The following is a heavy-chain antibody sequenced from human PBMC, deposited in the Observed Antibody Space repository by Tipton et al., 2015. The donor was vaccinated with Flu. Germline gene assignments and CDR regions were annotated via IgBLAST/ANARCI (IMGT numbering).Heavy chain of an antibody. CDR1: GGSISSDSYY. CDR3: AKHCSGGSCSHAFDI. D-gene: IGHD2-15*01. CDR2: INHSGST. J-gene: IGHJ3*02. Sequence: TLSLTCTVSGGSISSDSYYWSWIRQPPGKGLEWVGEINHSGSTNYNPSLKSRVTISVDTSKNQFSLKLTSVTAADTAVYYCAKHCSGGSCSHAFDIWGQGTMVTVSS. V-gene: IGHV4-39*01.